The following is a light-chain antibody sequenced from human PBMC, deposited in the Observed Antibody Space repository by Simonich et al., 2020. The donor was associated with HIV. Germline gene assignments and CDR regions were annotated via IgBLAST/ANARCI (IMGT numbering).Light chain of an antibody. Sequence: QSALTQPRLVSGSPGQSVTISCTGTNHDVGGYNSVSWYQQHPSKAPKLVIYDVDQRPSGVPDRFSGSKSGNTASLTISGLQADDESDYYCCSYAGRYTVFGGGTKLIVL. CDR2: DVD. CDR3: CSYAGRYTV. V-gene: IGLV2-11*01. J-gene: IGLJ2*01. CDR1: NHDVGGYNS.